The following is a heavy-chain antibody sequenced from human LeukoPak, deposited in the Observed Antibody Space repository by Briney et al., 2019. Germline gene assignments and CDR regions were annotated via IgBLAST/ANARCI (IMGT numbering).Heavy chain of an antibody. CDR2: TYYRSKWYN. J-gene: IGHJ4*02. D-gene: IGHD6-13*01. Sequence: SQTLSLTFAISGDSVSSNSAAWNWIRQSPSRGLEWLGRTYYRSKWYNDYAVSVKSRITINPDTSKNQFSLQLNSVTPEDTAVYYCAGAGRGYSSSWYYFDCWGQGTLVTVSS. CDR1: GDSVSSNSAA. CDR3: AGAGRGYSSSWYYFDC. V-gene: IGHV6-1*01.